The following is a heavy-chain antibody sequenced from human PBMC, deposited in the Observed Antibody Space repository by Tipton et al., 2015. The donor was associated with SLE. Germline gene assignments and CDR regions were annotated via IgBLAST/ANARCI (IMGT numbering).Heavy chain of an antibody. Sequence: TLSLTCTVSGGSISSYYWSWIRQPPGKGLEWIGYIYHSGSTYYNPSLKSRVTMSVDTSKNQFSLKLNSVTAADTAVYYCAKNSGSYYFDDWGQGTLVTVSS. J-gene: IGHJ4*02. CDR1: GGSISSYY. V-gene: IGHV4-59*04. D-gene: IGHD3-10*01. CDR3: AKNSGSYYFDD. CDR2: IYHSGST.